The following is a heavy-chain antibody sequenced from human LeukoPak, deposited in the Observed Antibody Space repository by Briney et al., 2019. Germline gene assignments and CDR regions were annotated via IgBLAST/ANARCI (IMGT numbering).Heavy chain of an antibody. Sequence: AGGSLRLSCAASGFTFSSYSMNWVRQAPGKWLEWVSSISSSSSYIYYADSVKGRFTISRDNAKNSLYLQMNSLRAEDTAVYYCARDSGPNYDILTGYSAHYWYFDLWGRGTLVTVSS. CDR1: GFTFSSYS. J-gene: IGHJ2*01. CDR2: ISSSSSYI. CDR3: ARDSGPNYDILTGYSAHYWYFDL. D-gene: IGHD3-9*01. V-gene: IGHV3-21*01.